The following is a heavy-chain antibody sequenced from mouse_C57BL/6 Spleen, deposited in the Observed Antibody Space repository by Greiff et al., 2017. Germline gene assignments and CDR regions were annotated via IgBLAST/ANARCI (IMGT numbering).Heavy chain of an antibody. D-gene: IGHD1-1*01. CDR1: GYTFTDYN. Sequence: EVKLQQSGPELVKPGASVKMSCKASGYTFTDYNMHWVKQSHGKSLEWIGYINPNNGGTSYNQKFKGKATLTVNKSSSTAYMARRSLTSEDSAVYYCARGVTTVVATDYWGQGTTLTVSS. J-gene: IGHJ2*01. CDR2: INPNNGGT. V-gene: IGHV1-22*01. CDR3: ARGVTTVVATDY.